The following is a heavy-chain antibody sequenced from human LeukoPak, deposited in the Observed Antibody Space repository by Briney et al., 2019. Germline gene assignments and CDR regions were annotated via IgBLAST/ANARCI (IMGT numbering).Heavy chain of an antibody. Sequence: SETLSLTCTVSGASISSGGYYWSWIRQHPGKGLEWIGYIYYSGSTYYNPSLRSRLTISVDTFKNQVSLKLTSVTAADTAVYYCARDRGYFDSALGYFDYWGQGTLVTVSS. V-gene: IGHV4-31*03. J-gene: IGHJ4*02. CDR3: ARDRGYFDSALGYFDY. D-gene: IGHD3-22*01. CDR2: IYYSGST. CDR1: GASISSGGYY.